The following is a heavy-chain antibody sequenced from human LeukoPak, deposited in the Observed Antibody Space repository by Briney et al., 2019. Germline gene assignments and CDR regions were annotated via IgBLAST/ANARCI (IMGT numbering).Heavy chain of an antibody. CDR3: ARDLDILTGYYSIHYFYGMDV. CDR2: ISSNGAYI. CDR1: GFTFNSYS. V-gene: IGHV3-21*01. J-gene: IGHJ6*02. Sequence: GGSLRLSCAASGFTFNSYSLNWVRRAPGKGLEWVSTISSNGAYIYYTDSVRGRFTISRDNAKNSLYLQMNSLRAEDTAVYYCARDLDILTGYYSIHYFYGMDVWGQGTTVTVSS. D-gene: IGHD3-9*01.